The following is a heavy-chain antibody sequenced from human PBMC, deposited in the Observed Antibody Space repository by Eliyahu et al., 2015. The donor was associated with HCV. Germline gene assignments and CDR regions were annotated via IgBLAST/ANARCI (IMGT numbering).Heavy chain of an antibody. CDR3: TTEDYYDVSGYYYFLGYFDN. CDR1: GFTFSNAW. D-gene: IGHD3-22*01. CDR2: IKSKTDGGTT. Sequence: EVQLVESGGGLVKPGGSLRLSCAASGFTFSNAWMNXVRQAPGMGLEWVGRIKSKTDGGTTDYAAPVKGRFTISRDYSRDTLYLQMNSLKTEDTAVYYCTTEDYYDVSGYYYFLGYFDNWGQGTLVTVSS. J-gene: IGHJ4*02. V-gene: IGHV3-15*01.